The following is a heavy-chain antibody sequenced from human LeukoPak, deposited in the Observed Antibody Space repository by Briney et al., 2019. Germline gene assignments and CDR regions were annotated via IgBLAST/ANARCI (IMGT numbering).Heavy chain of an antibody. D-gene: IGHD4-17*01. V-gene: IGHV3-23*01. J-gene: IGHJ4*02. Sequence: PGGSLRLSCAASGFTFSNYAMNWVRQAPRKGLEWVSGVSDSGTMTYYARSVKGRFTISRDNSKNTVYLQMNSLRAEDTAIYYCAKYSRYDYVGQIDYWGQGTLVTVSS. CDR1: GFTFSNYA. CDR3: AKYSRYDYVGQIDY. CDR2: VSDSGTMT.